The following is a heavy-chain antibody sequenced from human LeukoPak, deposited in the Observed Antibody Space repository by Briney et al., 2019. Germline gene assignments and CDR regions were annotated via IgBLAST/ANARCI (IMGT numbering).Heavy chain of an antibody. D-gene: IGHD1-26*01. V-gene: IGHV4-39*01. CDR1: GGSISSSSYY. Sequence: PSETLSLTCTVSGGSISSSSYYWGWIRQPPGKGLEWIGSIYYSGSTYHNPSLKSRVTISVDTSKNQFSLKVRSVTAADTAVYYCAREGSNSAFDYWGQGTLVTVSS. CDR3: AREGSNSAFDY. J-gene: IGHJ4*02. CDR2: IYYSGST.